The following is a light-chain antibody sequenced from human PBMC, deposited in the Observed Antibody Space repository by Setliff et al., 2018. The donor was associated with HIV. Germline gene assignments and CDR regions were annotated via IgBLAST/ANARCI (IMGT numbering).Light chain of an antibody. Sequence: QSVLTQPRSVSGSPGQSVTISCTGISSDVGDYDYVSWYQQHPGKAPRLMIYDVSKRPSGVPGRFSGSRSGNTASLTISGLQAEDEADYYCCSFANTYTSFYVFGTGTKVTVL. J-gene: IGLJ1*01. CDR2: DVS. V-gene: IGLV2-11*01. CDR1: SSDVGDYDY. CDR3: CSFANTYTSFYV.